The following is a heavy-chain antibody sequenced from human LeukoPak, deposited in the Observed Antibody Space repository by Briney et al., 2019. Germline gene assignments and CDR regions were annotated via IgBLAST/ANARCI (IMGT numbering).Heavy chain of an antibody. CDR2: INPSGGST. J-gene: IGHJ3*02. V-gene: IGHV1-46*01. CDR3: ARGGPRWLQLTHDAFDI. D-gene: IGHD5-24*01. Sequence: ASVKVSCKASGYTFTSYYTHWVRQAPGQGLEWMGIINPSGGSTSYAQKFQGRVTMTRDTSTSTVYMELSSLRSEDTAVYYCARGGPRWLQLTHDAFDIWGQGTMVTVSS. CDR1: GYTFTSYY.